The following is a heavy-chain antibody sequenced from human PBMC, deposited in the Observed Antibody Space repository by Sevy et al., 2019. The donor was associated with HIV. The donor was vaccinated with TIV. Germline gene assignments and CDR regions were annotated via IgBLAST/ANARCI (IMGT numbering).Heavy chain of an antibody. CDR3: ARACYRSGSPSDY. D-gene: IGHD3-10*01. V-gene: IGHV4-34*01. Sequence: SETLSLTCAVYGGSFSGYYWSCIRQPPGKGLEWIGEINHSGSTNYNPSLKSRVTISVDTSKNQFSLKLSSVTATDTAVYYCARACYRSGSPSDYWGQGTPVTVSS. CDR2: INHSGST. J-gene: IGHJ4*02. CDR1: GGSFSGYY.